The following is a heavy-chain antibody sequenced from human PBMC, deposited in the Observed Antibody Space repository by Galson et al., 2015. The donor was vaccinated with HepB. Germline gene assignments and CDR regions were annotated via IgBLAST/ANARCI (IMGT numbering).Heavy chain of an antibody. D-gene: IGHD3-10*01. Sequence: SVKVSCKASGYTFTSYVISWVRQAPGQGLEWMGWISAYSGNTNNAQNLQGRVTMTTDTSTSTAYMELRSLTSDDTAVYYCARVEYYYGSGSYYDYWGQGTLVTVSS. V-gene: IGHV1-18*04. CDR2: ISAYSGNT. CDR1: GYTFTSYV. J-gene: IGHJ4*02. CDR3: ARVEYYYGSGSYYDY.